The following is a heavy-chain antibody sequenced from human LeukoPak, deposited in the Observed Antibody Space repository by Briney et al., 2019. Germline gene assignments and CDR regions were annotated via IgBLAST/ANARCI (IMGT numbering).Heavy chain of an antibody. D-gene: IGHD3/OR15-3a*01. CDR1: GGSISGGY. V-gene: IGHV4-4*07. Sequence: SETLSLTCTVSGGSISGGYWSWIRQPAGKGLEWIGRILSSANPSYNPSLKSRVTMSVDTSKNQFSLKLSSVTAADTAVYYCARGGLPRENWFDPWGQGTLVTVSS. CDR2: ILSSANP. CDR3: ARGGLPRENWFDP. J-gene: IGHJ5*02.